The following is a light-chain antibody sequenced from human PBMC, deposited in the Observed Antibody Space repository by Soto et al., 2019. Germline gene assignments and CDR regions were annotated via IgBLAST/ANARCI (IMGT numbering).Light chain of an antibody. CDR1: KSNIGNNY. CDR3: GAWDDSLSAV. Sequence: QSVLTQPPSVSAAPGQKVTISCSGSKSNIGNNYVSWYQQLPGTAPKLLFYDNSKRPTGIPDRFSGSKSGTSATLGITGLQTGDEADYYCGAWDDSLSAVFGGGTKLTVL. V-gene: IGLV1-51*01. CDR2: DNS. J-gene: IGLJ2*01.